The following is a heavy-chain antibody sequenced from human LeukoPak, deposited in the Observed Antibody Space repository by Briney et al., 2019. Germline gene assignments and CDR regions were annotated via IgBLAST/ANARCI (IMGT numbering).Heavy chain of an antibody. J-gene: IGHJ6*04. Sequence: SVKVSCKASGGTFSSYAISWVRQAPGQGLEWMGGIIPIFGTANYAQKFQGRVTITADESTSTAYMELSSPRSEDTAVYYCARDRGCSGGSCHHFPLGYYYYGMDVWGKGTTVTVSS. D-gene: IGHD2-15*01. CDR2: IIPIFGTA. CDR1: GGTFSSYA. CDR3: ARDRGCSGGSCHHFPLGYYYYGMDV. V-gene: IGHV1-69*01.